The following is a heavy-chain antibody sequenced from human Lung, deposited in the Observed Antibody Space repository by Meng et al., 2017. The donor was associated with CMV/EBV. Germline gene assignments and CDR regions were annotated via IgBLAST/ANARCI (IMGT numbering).Heavy chain of an antibody. CDR2: ISLGESAAP. Sequence: SCAASGFIFTDYWMHWVRQAPGGGLVWVARISLGESAAPTPEYGDFVQGRFAISRDNAKSTLYLQMHSLRAEDTGIYYCVASTASKTDYWDWGQGTLVTVSS. V-gene: IGHV3-74*03. CDR1: GFIFTDYW. D-gene: IGHD3-9*01. CDR3: VASTASKTDYWD. J-gene: IGHJ4*02.